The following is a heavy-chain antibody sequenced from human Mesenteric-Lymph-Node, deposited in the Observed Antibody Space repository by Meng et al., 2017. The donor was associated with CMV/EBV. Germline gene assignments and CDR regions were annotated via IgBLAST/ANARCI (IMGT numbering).Heavy chain of an antibody. J-gene: IGHJ4*02. CDR1: GFTFSDYY. V-gene: IGHV3-11*01. CDR2: ISLSGSTT. Sequence: GGSLRLSCAASGFTFSDYYMNWIRQAPGEGLEWLAYISLSGSTTHYADSVKGRFTISRDNAKNSLYLQMNSLTAEDTAVYYCARRRDYFDYWGQGALVTVSS. CDR3: ARRRDYFDY.